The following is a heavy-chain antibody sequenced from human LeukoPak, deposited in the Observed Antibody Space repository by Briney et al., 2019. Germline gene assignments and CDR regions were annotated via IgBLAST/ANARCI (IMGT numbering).Heavy chain of an antibody. CDR2: INHSGST. Sequence: SETLSLTCAVYGGSFSGYYGSWIRQPPGKGLEWIGEINHSGSTNYNPSLKSQVTISVDTSKNQFSLKLSSVTAADTAVYYCARFEYCTNGVCDTSVYFDYWGKGTLVTVSS. D-gene: IGHD2-8*01. CDR1: GGSFSGYY. V-gene: IGHV4-34*01. CDR3: ARFEYCTNGVCDTSVYFDY. J-gene: IGHJ4*02.